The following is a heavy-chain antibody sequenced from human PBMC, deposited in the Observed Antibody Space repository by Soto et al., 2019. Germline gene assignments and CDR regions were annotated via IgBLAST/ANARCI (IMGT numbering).Heavy chain of an antibody. J-gene: IGHJ3*02. V-gene: IGHV3-30-3*01. CDR3: ARDYGDYVQRLDAFDI. Sequence: QVQLVESGGGVVQPGRSLRRSCAASGFTFSSYAMHWVRQAPGKGLEWVAVISYDGSNKYYADSVKGRFTISRDNSKNTLYLQMNSLRAEDTAVYYCARDYGDYVQRLDAFDIWGQGTMVTVSS. CDR1: GFTFSSYA. D-gene: IGHD4-17*01. CDR2: ISYDGSNK.